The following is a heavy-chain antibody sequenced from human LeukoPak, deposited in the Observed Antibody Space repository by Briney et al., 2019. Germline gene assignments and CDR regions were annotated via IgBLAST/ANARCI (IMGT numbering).Heavy chain of an antibody. J-gene: IGHJ3*02. CDR1: GFTFSSYE. D-gene: IGHD3-22*01. CDR2: ISSSGSTI. CDR3: ASKYYYDSSGYYDDAFDI. Sequence: GGSLRLSCAASGFTFSSYEMNWVRQAPGKGLEWVSYISSSGSTIYYADSVKGRFTISRDNAKNSLYLQMNSLRAEDTAVYYCASKYYYDSSGYYDDAFDIWGQGTMVTVSS. V-gene: IGHV3-48*03.